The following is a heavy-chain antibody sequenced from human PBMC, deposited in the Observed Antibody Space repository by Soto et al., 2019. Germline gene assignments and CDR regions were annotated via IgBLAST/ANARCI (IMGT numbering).Heavy chain of an antibody. V-gene: IGHV3-30*18. Sequence: GGSLRLSCAASGFTFSSYAMSWVRQAPGKGLEWVAVISYDGSNKYYADSVKGRFTISRDNSKNTLYLQMNSLRAEDTAVYYCAKGGQVGSSWGQGTLVTVSS. CDR2: ISYDGSNK. J-gene: IGHJ4*02. D-gene: IGHD1-26*01. CDR3: AKGGQVGSS. CDR1: GFTFSSYA.